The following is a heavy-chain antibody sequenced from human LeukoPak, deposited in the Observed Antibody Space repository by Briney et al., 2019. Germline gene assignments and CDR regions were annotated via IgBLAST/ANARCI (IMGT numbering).Heavy chain of an antibody. D-gene: IGHD5-18*01. J-gene: IGHJ6*02. CDR2: IWYDGSNK. CDR1: GFTFSSYG. CDR3: ARVVRGYSNYYYYYGMDV. V-gene: IGHV3-33*01. Sequence: GGSLRLSCAASGFTFSSYGMHWVRQAPGKGREWVAVIWYDGSNKYYADSVKGRFTISRDNSKNTLYLQMNSLRAEDTAVYYCARVVRGYSNYYYYYGMDVWGQGTTVTVSS.